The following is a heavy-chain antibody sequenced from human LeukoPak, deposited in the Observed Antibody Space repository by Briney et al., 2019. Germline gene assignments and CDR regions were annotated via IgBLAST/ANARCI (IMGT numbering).Heavy chain of an antibody. D-gene: IGHD6-13*01. J-gene: IGHJ4*02. Sequence: GASVKVSCKASGGTFSSYAISWVRQAPRQGLEWMGGIIPIFGTANYAQKFQGRVTITADESTSTAYMELSSLRSEDTAVYYCARDSSSWYALDYWGQGTLVTVSS. CDR1: GGTFSSYA. V-gene: IGHV1-69*13. CDR2: IIPIFGTA. CDR3: ARDSSSWYALDY.